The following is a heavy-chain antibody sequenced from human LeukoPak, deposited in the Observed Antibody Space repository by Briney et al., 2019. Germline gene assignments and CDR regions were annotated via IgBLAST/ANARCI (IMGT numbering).Heavy chain of an antibody. V-gene: IGHV3-30-3*01. Sequence: AGGSLRLSCAASGFTFSSYAMHWVRQAPGKGLEGVAVILHDGSNKYYVDSVKGRFTISRDNSKNTLYLQMNSLRAEDTAVYYCASLGRNDYWGQGTPVTVSS. J-gene: IGHJ4*02. CDR1: GFTFSSYA. CDR2: ILHDGSNK. CDR3: ASLGRNDY.